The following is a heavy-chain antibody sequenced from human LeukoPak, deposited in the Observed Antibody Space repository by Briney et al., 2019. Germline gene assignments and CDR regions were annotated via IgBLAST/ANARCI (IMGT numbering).Heavy chain of an antibody. CDR1: GFTFDDYA. CDR2: ISWNSGRI. V-gene: IGHV3-9*01. Sequence: GGSLRLSCAASGFTFDDYAMHWVRQSPGKGLEWVSGISWNSGRIGYADSVKGRFTISRDNAKNSLYLQMNSLRAEDTAVYYCAELGITMIGGVWGKGTTVTISS. CDR3: AELGITMIGGV. D-gene: IGHD3-10*02. J-gene: IGHJ6*04.